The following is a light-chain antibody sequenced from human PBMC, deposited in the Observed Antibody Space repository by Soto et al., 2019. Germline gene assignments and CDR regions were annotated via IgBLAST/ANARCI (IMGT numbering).Light chain of an antibody. V-gene: IGKV1-5*03. CDR1: QTSSSW. J-gene: IGKJ1*01. CDR3: KHYNSYSEA. CDR2: KAS. Sequence: DIQMTQSPSTQSESVGDRVSITSRASQTSSSWMAWYQQKPGKAPKLLIYKASTLKSGVPSRFSGSGSGTEFTLTISSLQPDDFATYYCKHYNSYSEAFGQGTKVDI.